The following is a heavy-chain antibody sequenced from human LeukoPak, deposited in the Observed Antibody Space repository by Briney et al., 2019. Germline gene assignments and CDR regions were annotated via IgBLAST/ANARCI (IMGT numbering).Heavy chain of an antibody. Sequence: LGGSVRLSCAACGFTLSSHAMRWARQAPGRAWEGGLTLSGSGGGGTTYYADSVKGRFSISRDNSKNKLYLQMTRLRAEDTAVYSCAKDLYTTCWWGYFDYWAQGTLVTVSS. CDR1: GFTLSSHA. CDR2: LSGSGGGGTT. CDR3: AKDLYTTCWWGYFDY. D-gene: IGHD6-19*01. V-gene: IGHV3-23*01. J-gene: IGHJ4*02.